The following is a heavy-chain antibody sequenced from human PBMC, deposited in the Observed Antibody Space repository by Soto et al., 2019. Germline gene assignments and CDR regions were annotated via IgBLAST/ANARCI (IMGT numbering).Heavy chain of an antibody. CDR1: GFTVSSNY. V-gene: IGHV3-66*01. CDR2: IYSGGST. D-gene: IGHD3-22*01. Sequence: GGSLRLSCAASGFTVSSNYMSWVRQAPGKGLEWVSVIYSGGSTYYEDSVKGRFTISRDNSKNTLYLQRNSLRAEDTAVYYCARARRFGHYYDSSGYYYGMDVWGQGTTVTVSS. CDR3: ARARRFGHYYDSSGYYYGMDV. J-gene: IGHJ6*02.